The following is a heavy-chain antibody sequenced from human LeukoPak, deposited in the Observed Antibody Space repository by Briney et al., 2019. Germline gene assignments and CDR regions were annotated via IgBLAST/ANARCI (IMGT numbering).Heavy chain of an antibody. CDR1: GFTFSSYA. J-gene: IGHJ4*02. V-gene: IGHV3-23*01. CDR2: ISGSGGST. CDR3: AKVHGMITFGGVIAPGFFDY. D-gene: IGHD3-16*02. Sequence: GGSLRLSCAASGFTFSSYAMSWVRQAPGKGLEWVSAISGSGGSTYYADSVKGRFTISRDNSKNTLYLQMNSLRAEDTAVYYCAKVHGMITFGGVIAPGFFDYWGQGTLVTVSS.